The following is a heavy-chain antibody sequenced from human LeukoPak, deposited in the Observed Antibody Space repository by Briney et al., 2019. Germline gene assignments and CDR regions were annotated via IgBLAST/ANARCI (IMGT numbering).Heavy chain of an antibody. CDR3: ARTYCSGGSCYCEY. CDR2: FYYSGST. J-gene: IGHJ4*02. Sequence: SETLSLTCTVSGGSISSDTYYWGWIRQPPGKGLEWIGSFYYSGSTYYNPSLKSRLTISVDMSKNRFSLKLSSVTAADTAVYYCARTYCSGGSCYCEYWGQGTLVIVSS. V-gene: IGHV4-39*01. D-gene: IGHD2-15*01. CDR1: GGSISSDTYY.